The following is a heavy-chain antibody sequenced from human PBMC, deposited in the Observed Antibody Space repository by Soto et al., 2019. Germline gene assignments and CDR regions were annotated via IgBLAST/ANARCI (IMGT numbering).Heavy chain of an antibody. V-gene: IGHV4-34*01. CDR1: GGSFSGYY. Sequence: SETLSLTCAAYGGSFSGYYWNWIRQPPGKGLEWIGEIDHSGYTNYNPSLKSRVTISVDTSKNQFSLRLTSVTAADTAVYYCARVRDWFDTWGQGTLVTVSS. CDR2: IDHSGYT. D-gene: IGHD3-3*01. CDR3: ARVRDWFDT. J-gene: IGHJ5*02.